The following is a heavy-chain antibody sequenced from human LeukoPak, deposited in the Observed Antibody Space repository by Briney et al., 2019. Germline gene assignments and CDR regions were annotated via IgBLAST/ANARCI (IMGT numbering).Heavy chain of an antibody. CDR1: GASTSAYY. V-gene: IGHV4-59*01. CDR3: AHSKRGGGYYINAFAD. CDR2: SYSGGNA. Sequence: PSETLSLTCTVSGASTSAYYWSWIRQPPGKGLEWIGYSYSGGNANYNPSLKSRVTISIDTSENQFSLRLTSVTAADTAVYFCAHSKRGGGYYINAFADWGQGALVTISS. D-gene: IGHD1-26*01. J-gene: IGHJ3*01.